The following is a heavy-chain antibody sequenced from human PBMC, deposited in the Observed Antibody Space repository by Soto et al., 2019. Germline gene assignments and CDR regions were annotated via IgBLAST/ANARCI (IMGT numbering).Heavy chain of an antibody. J-gene: IGHJ6*02. D-gene: IGHD3-3*01. CDR3: VKVLGSLWGNYGLEV. Sequence: PGGSLRLSCAASGFTFGNFAMSWVRQAPGKGLEWVSSISSSGGGAFYADSVKGRFTISRDNSKETLSLQVSSLRAEDTAVYYCVKVLGSLWGNYGLEVWGQGATVTFS. CDR2: ISSSGGGA. V-gene: IGHV3-23*01. CDR1: GFTFGNFA.